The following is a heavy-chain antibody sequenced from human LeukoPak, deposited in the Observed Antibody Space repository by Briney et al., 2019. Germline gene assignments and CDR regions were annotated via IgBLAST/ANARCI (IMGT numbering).Heavy chain of an antibody. V-gene: IGHV1-69*01. CDR2: IIPIFDTA. Sequence: ASVKVSCKVSGGTFISYAISWVRQAPGQGLEWMGGIIPIFDTANYAQKFQGRVTITADESTSTAYMELSSLRSEDTAVYYCARGKLSDFWSGSGYYFDYWGQGTLVTVSS. J-gene: IGHJ4*02. D-gene: IGHD3-3*01. CDR3: ARGKLSDFWSGSGYYFDY. CDR1: GGTFISYA.